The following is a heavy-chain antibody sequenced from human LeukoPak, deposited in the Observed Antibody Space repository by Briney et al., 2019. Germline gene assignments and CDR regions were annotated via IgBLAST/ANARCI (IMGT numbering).Heavy chain of an antibody. J-gene: IGHJ4*02. CDR3: ARDGLYYYDSSGYEGIDY. CDR2: ISYDGSNK. Sequence: PGGSLRLSCAASGFTFSSYAMHWVRQAPGKGLEWVAVISYDGSNKYYADSVKGRFTISRDNSKNTLYLQTNSLRAEDTAVYYCARDGLYYYDSSGYEGIDYWGQGTLVTVSS. CDR1: GFTFSSYA. V-gene: IGHV3-30-3*01. D-gene: IGHD3-22*01.